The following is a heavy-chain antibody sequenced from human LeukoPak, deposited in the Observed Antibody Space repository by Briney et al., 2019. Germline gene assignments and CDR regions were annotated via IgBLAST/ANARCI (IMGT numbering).Heavy chain of an antibody. CDR2: IIPIFGTA. CDR3: ARATYYYGSGSHIPFDY. D-gene: IGHD3-10*01. J-gene: IGHJ4*02. CDR1: GYTFTSYG. V-gene: IGHV1-69*13. Sequence: GASVKVSCKASGYTFTSYGISWVRQAPGQGLEWMGGIIPIFGTANYAQKFQGRVTIIADESTSTAYMELSSLRSEDTALYYCARATYYYGSGSHIPFDYWGQGTLVTVSS.